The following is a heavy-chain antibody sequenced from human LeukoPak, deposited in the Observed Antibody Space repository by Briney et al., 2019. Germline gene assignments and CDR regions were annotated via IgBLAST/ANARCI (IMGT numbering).Heavy chain of an antibody. Sequence: PSETLSLTCTVSGGSISSDSYYWSWIRQPAGKGLEWIGRIYHSGNTNYNPSLKSRVTISIDTSKNQFSLKPSSVTAADTAVYYCARVLAVTGTPFDYWGQGTLVTVSS. D-gene: IGHD6-19*01. J-gene: IGHJ4*02. CDR3: ARVLAVTGTPFDY. V-gene: IGHV4-61*02. CDR1: GGSISSDSYY. CDR2: IYHSGNT.